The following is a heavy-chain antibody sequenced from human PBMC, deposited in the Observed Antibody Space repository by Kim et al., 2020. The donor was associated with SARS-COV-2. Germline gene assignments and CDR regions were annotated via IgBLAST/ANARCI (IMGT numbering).Heavy chain of an antibody. Sequence: SETLSLTCAVSGSSINTDHYWGWIRQSPGKGLEWIGYIHYNGDTDYNPSLKSRVTVSIDTSKNQFSLKLRSVTAVDAAVYFCARYDGNWGWFDPWGQGILVTVSS. V-gene: IGHV4-28*01. D-gene: IGHD3-16*01. CDR1: GSSINTDHY. CDR3: ARYDGNWGWFDP. J-gene: IGHJ5*02. CDR2: IHYNGDT.